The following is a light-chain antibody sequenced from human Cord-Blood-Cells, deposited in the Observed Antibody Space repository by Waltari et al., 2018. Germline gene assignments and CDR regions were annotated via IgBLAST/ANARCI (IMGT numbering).Light chain of an antibody. Sequence: DTQMTQPPSSLSASVAVRVTITCPASQSISSYLNWYQPKPGKAPKLLIYSASSLQSRVPSRVSGNGSRTDITHSSSNLVPDVFRTYSGQQSYGTVRRVGQGPKIEIK. CDR2: SAS. CDR1: QSISSY. J-gene: IGKJ1*01. CDR3: QQSYGTVRR. V-gene: IGKV1-39*01.